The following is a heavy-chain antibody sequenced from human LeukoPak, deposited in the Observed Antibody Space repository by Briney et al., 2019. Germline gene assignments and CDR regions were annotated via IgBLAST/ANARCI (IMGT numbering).Heavy chain of an antibody. V-gene: IGHV3-33*01. J-gene: IGHJ5*02. CDR1: GFTFSSYG. Sequence: GRSLRLSCAASGFTFSSYGMHWVRQAPGKGLEWVAVIWYDGSNKYYTDSVKGRFTISRDNSKNTLYLQMNSLRAEDTAVYYCARDRDSIVGATTFWFDPWGQRTLVTVSS. D-gene: IGHD1-26*01. CDR3: ARDRDSIVGATTFWFDP. CDR2: IWYDGSNK.